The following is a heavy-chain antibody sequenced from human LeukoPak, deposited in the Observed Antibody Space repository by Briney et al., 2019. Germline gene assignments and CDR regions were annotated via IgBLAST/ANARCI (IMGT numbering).Heavy chain of an antibody. CDR3: ARGRYYFDY. D-gene: IGHD4-17*01. CDR2: ISYDGSNK. CDR1: GFTFSSYG. V-gene: IGHV3-30*03. Sequence: GGSLRLSCAASGFTFSSYGMHWVRQAPGKGLEWVAVISYDGSNKYYADSVKGRFTISRDNAKNTLYLQMNSLRVEDTAVYYRARGRYYFDYWGQGTLVTVSS. J-gene: IGHJ4*02.